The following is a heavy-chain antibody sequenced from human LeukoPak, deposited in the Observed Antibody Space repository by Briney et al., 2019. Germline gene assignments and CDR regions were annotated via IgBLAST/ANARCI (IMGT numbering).Heavy chain of an antibody. D-gene: IGHD3-10*01. Sequence: GWSLRLSCAASGFTFSNYWVHWVRQAPGKGLVWVSRINRDGSTTNYADSVKGRFTVSRDNAKNTLNLQVNSLRAEDTAVYYCARDKKSGESSEIDYWGQGTLVTVSS. CDR2: INRDGSTT. J-gene: IGHJ4*02. V-gene: IGHV3-74*01. CDR3: ARDKKSGESSEIDY. CDR1: GFTFSNYW.